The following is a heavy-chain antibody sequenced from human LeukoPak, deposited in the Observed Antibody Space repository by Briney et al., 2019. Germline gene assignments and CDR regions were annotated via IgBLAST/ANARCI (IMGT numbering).Heavy chain of an antibody. Sequence: GSLRLSCAASGFTFNNYWMHWVRQAPGKGLVWVSRINSDGRSTTYADSVKGRFTISRDNAKNTLYLQINSLRAEDTAVYYCARGAMTTVVDFDYWGQGTLVTVSS. CDR3: ARGAMTTVVDFDY. CDR2: INSDGRST. CDR1: GFTFNNYW. V-gene: IGHV3-74*01. J-gene: IGHJ4*02. D-gene: IGHD4-17*01.